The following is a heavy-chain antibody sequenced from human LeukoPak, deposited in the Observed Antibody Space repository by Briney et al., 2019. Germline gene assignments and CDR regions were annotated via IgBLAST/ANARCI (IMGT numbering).Heavy chain of an antibody. D-gene: IGHD6-13*01. CDR2: ISWNSGSI. CDR1: GFTFDDYA. Sequence: GGSLRLSCAASGFTFDDYAMHWVRQAPGKGLEWVSGISWNSGSIGYADSVKGRFTISRDNAKNSLYLQMNSLRAEDTVLYYCAKDKGAGYYYYYGMDVWGQGTTVTVSS. J-gene: IGHJ6*02. V-gene: IGHV3-9*01. CDR3: AKDKGAGYYYYYGMDV.